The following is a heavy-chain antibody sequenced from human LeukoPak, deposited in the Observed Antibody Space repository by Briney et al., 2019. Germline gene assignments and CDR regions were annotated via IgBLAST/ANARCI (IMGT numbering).Heavy chain of an antibody. CDR3: ALGSYGLRYFDY. V-gene: IGHV1-46*01. CDR2: INPGGGST. J-gene: IGHJ4*02. Sequence: ASVKVSCKASGYTFTSYYMHWVRQAPGQGLEWMGIINPGGGSTSYAQKFQGRVTMTRDTSTSTVYMELSSLRSEDTAVYYCALGSYGLRYFDYWGQGTLVTVSS. D-gene: IGHD5-18*01. CDR1: GYTFTSYY.